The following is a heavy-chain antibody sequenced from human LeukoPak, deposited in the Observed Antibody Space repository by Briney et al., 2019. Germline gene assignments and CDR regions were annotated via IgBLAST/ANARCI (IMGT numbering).Heavy chain of an antibody. CDR3: ARDGSPYYSNYGDYFDY. CDR1: AFSYSSYA. J-gene: IGHJ4*02. Sequence: PGGSLRLSCAASAFSYSSYAMHWVRQAPGKGLEWVAVISYDGSNKYYADSVKGRFTISRDNSKNTLYLQMNSLRAEDTAVYYCARDGSPYYSNYGDYFDYWGQGTLVTVSS. CDR2: ISYDGSNK. D-gene: IGHD4-11*01. V-gene: IGHV3-30-3*01.